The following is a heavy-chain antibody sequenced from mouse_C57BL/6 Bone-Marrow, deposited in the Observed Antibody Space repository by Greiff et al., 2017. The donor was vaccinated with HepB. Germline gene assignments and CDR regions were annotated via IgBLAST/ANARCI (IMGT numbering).Heavy chain of an antibody. D-gene: IGHD1-1*01. V-gene: IGHV1-82*01. CDR1: GYAFSSSW. CDR2: IYPGDGDT. CDR3: ATSNTTVVATDYIDY. Sequence: VQGVESGPELVKPGASVKISCKASGYAFSSSWMNWVKQRPGKGLEWIGRIYPGDGDTNYNGKFKGKATLTADKSSSTAYMQLSSLTSEDSAVYFCATSNTTVVATDYIDYWGQGTTLTVSS. J-gene: IGHJ2*01.